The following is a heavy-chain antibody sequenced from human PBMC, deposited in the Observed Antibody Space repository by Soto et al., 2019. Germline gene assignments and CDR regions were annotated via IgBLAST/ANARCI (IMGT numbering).Heavy chain of an antibody. Sequence: GGPLRLSCAASGFTFSSYAMSWVRQAPGKGLEWVSAISGSGGSTYYADSVKGRFTISRDNSKNTLYLQMNSLRAEDTAVYYCAKDQGVFTVGGAPSYWGQGTLVTVSS. V-gene: IGHV3-23*01. CDR3: AKDQGVFTVGGAPSY. CDR2: ISGSGGST. J-gene: IGHJ4*02. CDR1: GFTFSSYA. D-gene: IGHD3-16*01.